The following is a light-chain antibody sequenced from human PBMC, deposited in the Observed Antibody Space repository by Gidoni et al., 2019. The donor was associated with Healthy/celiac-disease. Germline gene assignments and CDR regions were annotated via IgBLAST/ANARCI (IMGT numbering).Light chain of an antibody. V-gene: IGLV2-14*01. CDR3: SSYTSSSTLAV. J-gene: IGLJ7*01. Sequence: QSALTQPASVSVSPGQSITISCTGTSSDVGGYNYVSWYQQHPGKAPKLMIYEVSNRPSGVSNRFSGSKSGNTASLTISGLQAEDEADYYCSSYTSSSTLAVFGGGTQLTVL. CDR2: EVS. CDR1: SSDVGGYNY.